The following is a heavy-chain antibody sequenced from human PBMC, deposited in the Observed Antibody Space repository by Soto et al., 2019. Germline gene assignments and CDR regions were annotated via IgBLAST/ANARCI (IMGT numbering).Heavy chain of an antibody. Sequence: EMQLLESGGGLVQPGGSLRLSCVASGFTFSSYGMSWVRQAPGKGLEWVAGISGISGRTDYADSVKGRFTISRDNSNNILYLQLNSLRAEDTAIYYCAKQRKYRAYYYPMDVWGQGPTVTVSS. CDR3: AKQRKYRAYYYPMDV. V-gene: IGHV3-23*01. CDR2: ISGISGRT. D-gene: IGHD5-18*01. CDR1: GFTFSSYG. J-gene: IGHJ6*02.